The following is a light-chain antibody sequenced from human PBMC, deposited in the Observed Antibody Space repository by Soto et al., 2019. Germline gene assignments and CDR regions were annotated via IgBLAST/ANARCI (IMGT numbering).Light chain of an antibody. CDR2: DTT. V-gene: IGLV1-51*01. Sequence: QSVLTQAPSVSAAPGQTVTISCSGSTSNIEKNSVSWYQQLPGTAPKLLIYDTTKRPSGVPDRFSGSKSGTSATLGITGLQTGDEADYYCATWDGSLRALVFGGGTKLTVL. CDR3: ATWDGSLRALV. CDR1: TSNIEKNS. J-gene: IGLJ2*01.